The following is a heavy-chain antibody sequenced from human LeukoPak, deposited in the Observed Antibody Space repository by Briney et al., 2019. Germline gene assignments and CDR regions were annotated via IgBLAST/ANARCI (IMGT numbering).Heavy chain of an antibody. D-gene: IGHD4-17*01. CDR2: IYYSGST. CDR1: GGSLSSSSSY. CDR3: ARRDGDYGDYAYPFDY. Sequence: PSETMSLTCTVYGGSLSSSSSYWGWIRQPPGKGLEWIGSIYYSGSTYYIPSLKRRVTISVDTSKTQFSLKLSSVPAADTAVYYCARRDGDYGDYAYPFDYWGQGTLVTVSS. V-gene: IGHV4-39*01. J-gene: IGHJ4*02.